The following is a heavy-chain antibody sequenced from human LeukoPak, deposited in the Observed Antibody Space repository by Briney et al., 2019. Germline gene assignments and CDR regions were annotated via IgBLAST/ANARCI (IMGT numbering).Heavy chain of an antibody. V-gene: IGHV3-21*01. CDR2: ISSSSSYI. CDR3: ARGHGELLRQGAFDI. J-gene: IGHJ3*02. Sequence: GGSLRLSRAASGFTFSSYSMNWVRQAPGKGLEWVSSISSSSSYIYYADSVKGRFTISRDNAKNSLYLQMNSLRAEDTAVYYCARGHGELLRQGAFDIWGQGTMVTVSS. CDR1: GFTFSSYS. D-gene: IGHD1-26*01.